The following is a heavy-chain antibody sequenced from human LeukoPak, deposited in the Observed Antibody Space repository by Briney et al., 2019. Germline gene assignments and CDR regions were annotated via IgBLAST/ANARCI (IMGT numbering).Heavy chain of an antibody. CDR1: GFTFSSYA. J-gene: IGHJ4*02. D-gene: IGHD3-3*01. CDR3: ARPLRFLEWLFPPSHGFDY. Sequence: GRSLRLSCAASGFTFSSYAMHWVRQAPGKGLEWVAVISYDGSNKYYADSVKVRFTISRDNSKNTLYLQMNSLRAEDTAVYYCARPLRFLEWLFPPSHGFDYWGQGTLVTVSS. CDR2: ISYDGSNK. V-gene: IGHV3-30-3*01.